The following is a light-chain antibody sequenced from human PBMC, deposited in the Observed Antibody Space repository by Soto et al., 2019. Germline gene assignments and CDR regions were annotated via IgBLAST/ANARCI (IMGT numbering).Light chain of an antibody. CDR1: QTISGY. Sequence: DIQMTQSPSSLSASVGDRVTITCRASQTISGYLNWYQRKPGKAPKVLIYAASNLQSGVPSRFSGSGSGTDFTLTISSLQPEDFATYFCQQSYGTPSTFGQGTKVDIK. CDR3: QQSYGTPST. J-gene: IGKJ1*01. V-gene: IGKV1-39*01. CDR2: AAS.